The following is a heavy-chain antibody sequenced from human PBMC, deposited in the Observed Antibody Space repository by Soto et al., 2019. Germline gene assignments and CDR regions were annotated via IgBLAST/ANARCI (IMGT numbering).Heavy chain of an antibody. CDR1: GFTFSAFA. CDR2: ITGSGGST. Sequence: GGSLRLSCAASGFTFSAFAMNWVRQAPGKELEWVSAITGSGGSTYYVDSVKGRFTISRDNSKNTLHLQMNSLRAEDSAVYYCAKLSGYDYYYYIDVWGKGTTVTVSS. V-gene: IGHV3-23*01. CDR3: AKLSGYDYYYYIDV. D-gene: IGHD1-26*01. J-gene: IGHJ6*03.